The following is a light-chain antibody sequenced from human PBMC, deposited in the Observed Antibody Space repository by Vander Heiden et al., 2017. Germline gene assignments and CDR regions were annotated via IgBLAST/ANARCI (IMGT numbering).Light chain of an antibody. J-gene: IGKJ4*01. CDR1: QGVSSY. V-gene: IGKV3D-11*01. CDR3: QQRSNWTT. Sequence: EIVLTQSPATLSLSPGERATLPCRASQGVSSYLAWYQQKPGQAPRLLIYDASNRATGIPARFSGSGPGTDFTLTISSLEPEDFAVYYCQQRSNWTTFGGGTKVEIK. CDR2: DAS.